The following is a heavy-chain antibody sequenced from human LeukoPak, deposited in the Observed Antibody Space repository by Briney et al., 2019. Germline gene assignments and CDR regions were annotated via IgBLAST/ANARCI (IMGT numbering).Heavy chain of an antibody. CDR1: AFTFSTYD. V-gene: IGHV3-48*03. CDR3: ARGLTMGHF. D-gene: IGHD4/OR15-4a*01. CDR2: ISTTGTTV. J-gene: IGHJ4*02. Sequence: PGRSLRLSCAASAFTFSTYDMNCVRQAPGKGLEWVSHISTTGTTVYYADAVKGRFTISRDNAKNSLYLQMNSLRAEDTAVYYCARGLTMGHFGGQGTLVTVSS.